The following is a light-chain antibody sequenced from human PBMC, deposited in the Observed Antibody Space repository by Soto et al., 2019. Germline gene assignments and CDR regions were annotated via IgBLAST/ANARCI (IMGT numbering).Light chain of an antibody. CDR2: AAS. J-gene: IGKJ4*01. CDR1: ENIFKF. CDR3: QHYHSQSIT. Sequence: DILLIQSPATLSASVGDRITITCQASENIFKFLAWYQQRSGSAPNLLIYAASDLEKGVPSRFSGSGSGTEFTLTIDNLQPNDSATYFCQHYHSQSITFGGGTQVDVK. V-gene: IGKV1-5*01.